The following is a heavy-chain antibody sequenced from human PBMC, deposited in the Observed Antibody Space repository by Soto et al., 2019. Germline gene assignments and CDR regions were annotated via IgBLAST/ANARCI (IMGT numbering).Heavy chain of an antibody. CDR1: GGSFSGYY. J-gene: IGHJ2*01. CDR3: ARRGTYYDYIWGSYRSPRWYFDL. D-gene: IGHD3-16*02. CDR2: INHSGST. V-gene: IGHV4-34*01. Sequence: QVQLQQWGAGLLKPSETLSLTCAVYGGSFSGYYWSWIRQPPGKGLEWIGEINHSGSTNYNPSLKSRVTISVDTSKNQFSLQLSSVTAAGTAVYYCARRGTYYDYIWGSYRSPRWYFDLWSRGTLVTVSS.